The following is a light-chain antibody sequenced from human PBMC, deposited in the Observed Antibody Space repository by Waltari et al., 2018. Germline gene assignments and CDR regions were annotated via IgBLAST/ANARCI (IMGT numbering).Light chain of an antibody. Sequence: DIQMTQSPSSLSASVGDRVTITCRASQTISSWLAWYQQKPGKAPKLLIYKASTLESGVPSRFSGSGSGTEFTLSISSLQPGDFATYYCPQFNSFPWTFGHGTKAEIK. V-gene: IGKV1-5*03. J-gene: IGKJ1*01. CDR3: PQFNSFPWT. CDR1: QTISSW. CDR2: KAS.